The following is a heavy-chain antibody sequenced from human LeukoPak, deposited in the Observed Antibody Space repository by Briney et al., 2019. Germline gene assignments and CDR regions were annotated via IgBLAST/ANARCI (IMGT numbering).Heavy chain of an antibody. D-gene: IGHD3-16*02. CDR3: ARVIGMITFGGVIDPYNWFDP. CDR2: ISAYNGNT. J-gene: IGHJ5*02. CDR1: GSTFTNFG. Sequence: ASVKVSCKASGSTFTNFGISWVRQAPGQGLEWMGWISAYNGNTNYAQKLQGRVTMTTDTSTSTAYMELRSLRSDDTAVYYCARVIGMITFGGVIDPYNWFDPWGQGTLVTVSS. V-gene: IGHV1-18*01.